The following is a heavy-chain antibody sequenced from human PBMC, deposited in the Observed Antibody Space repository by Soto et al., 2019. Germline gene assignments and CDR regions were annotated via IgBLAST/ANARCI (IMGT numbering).Heavy chain of an antibody. Sequence: QVQLQESGPGLVKPSDTLSLTCAVSGYSISSSNWWGWIRQPPGKGLEWIGYIYYSGSTYYNPSLKSRVTMSVDTSKNQFSLKLSSVTAVDTAVYYCARTADCSSTSCYTGYYGMDVWGQGTTVTVSS. D-gene: IGHD2-2*02. J-gene: IGHJ6*02. CDR2: IYYSGST. CDR3: ARTADCSSTSCYTGYYGMDV. CDR1: GYSISSSNW. V-gene: IGHV4-28*01.